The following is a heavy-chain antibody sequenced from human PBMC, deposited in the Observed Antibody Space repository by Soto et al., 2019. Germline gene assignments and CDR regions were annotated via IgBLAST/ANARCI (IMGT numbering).Heavy chain of an antibody. J-gene: IGHJ4*02. CDR1: GFTFSNYW. CDR2: IDTDGSNT. Sequence: EVQLVESGGGLVQPGGSLRLSCAASGFTFSNYWMYWVRQAPGKGLVWVSRIDTDGSNTNYADSVKGRFTISRDNAKNNVEPEMNSPGAGGKAGNFRAKGGSYGYYWGQGTLVTVSS. CDR3: AKGGSYGYY. D-gene: IGHD1-26*01. V-gene: IGHV3-74*01.